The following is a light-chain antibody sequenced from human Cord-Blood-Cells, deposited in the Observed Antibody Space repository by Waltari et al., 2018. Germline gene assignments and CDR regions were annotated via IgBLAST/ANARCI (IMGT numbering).Light chain of an antibody. J-gene: IGKJ1*01. CDR3: QQYYSYPRT. V-gene: IGKV1-8*01. CDR1: QGISSY. CDR2: AAS. Sequence: AIRITQSPSSLSASTGDRVTITCRASQGISSYLAWYQQKPGKAPKLLIYAASTLQSGVPSRFSGSGSGTDFTLTISCPQSEDFATYYCQQYYSYPRTFGQGTKVEIK.